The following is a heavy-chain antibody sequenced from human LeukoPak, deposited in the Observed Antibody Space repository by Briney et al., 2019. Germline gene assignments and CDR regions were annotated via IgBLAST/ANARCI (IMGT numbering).Heavy chain of an antibody. CDR1: GFTFSSYG. CDR3: ARDGVSSSQYYYYYYMDV. V-gene: IGHV3-23*01. J-gene: IGHJ6*03. CDR2: VSGSVVST. D-gene: IGHD6-6*01. Sequence: GGSLRLSCAASGFTFSSYGMSWVRQAPGKGLEWVSAVSGSVVSTYYADSVKGRFIISRDNSKNTLYLQMNSLRAEDTAVYYCARDGVSSSQYYYYYYMDVWGKGTTVTVSS.